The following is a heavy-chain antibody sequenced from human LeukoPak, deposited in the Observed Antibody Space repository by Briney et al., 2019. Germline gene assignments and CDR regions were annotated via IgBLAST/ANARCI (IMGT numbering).Heavy chain of an antibody. J-gene: IGHJ3*02. D-gene: IGHD3-22*01. CDR2: IRSKANSYAT. Sequence: GGSLRLSCAASGFTFSGSAMHWVRQASGKGLEWVGRIRSKANSYATAYAASVKGRFTISRDDSKSTAYLQMDSLKTEDTAVYYCTRTYYYDSSGRGGAFDIWGQGTMVTVSS. CDR3: TRTYYYDSSGRGGAFDI. V-gene: IGHV3-73*01. CDR1: GFTFSGSA.